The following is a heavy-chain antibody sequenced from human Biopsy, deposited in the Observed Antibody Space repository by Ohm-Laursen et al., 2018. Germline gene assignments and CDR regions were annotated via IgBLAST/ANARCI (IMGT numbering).Heavy chain of an antibody. CDR2: VYYSGST. V-gene: IGHV4-39*01. CDR3: ARHSLDDFWSGAHYYFDY. D-gene: IGHD3-3*01. J-gene: IGHJ4*02. Sequence: GTLSLTCRVSDGSISSRNHYWGWLRQPPGKGLEWNGHVYYSGSTFYNSSLESRVTVSVDTSKNQFHLRLTSMSASDTAVYYCARHSLDDFWSGAHYYFDYWGLGTLVTVSS. CDR1: DGSISSRNHY.